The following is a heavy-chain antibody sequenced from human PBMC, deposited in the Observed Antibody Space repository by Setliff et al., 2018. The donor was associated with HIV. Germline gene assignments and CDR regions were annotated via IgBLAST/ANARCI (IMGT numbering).Heavy chain of an antibody. D-gene: IGHD1-1*01. Sequence: TLSLTCSVSGVSISGPIGITYYWDWLRQPPGKGLEWIGSIHYSRGSSYNASLKSRVTISLDTSKNHFSLKLSSVAAADTAVYYCARRYHDASGFYNSWGQGGLVTVSS. CDR2: IHYSRGS. CDR1: GVSISGPIGITYY. V-gene: IGHV4-39*02. J-gene: IGHJ4*02. CDR3: ARRYHDASGFYNS.